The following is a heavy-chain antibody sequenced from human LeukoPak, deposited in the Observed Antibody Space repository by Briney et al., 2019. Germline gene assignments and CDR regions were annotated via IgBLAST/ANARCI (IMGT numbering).Heavy chain of an antibody. Sequence: ESLRLSCAASGFTVSSNYMSWVRQAPGKGLEWVSVIYSGGSTYYADSVKGRFTISRDNSKNTVYLQMSSLRAEDTAVYYCAKLLNDYGDYVFDSWGQGTLVTVSS. D-gene: IGHD4-17*01. V-gene: IGHV3-53*01. J-gene: IGHJ5*01. CDR1: GFTVSSNY. CDR2: IYSGGST. CDR3: AKLLNDYGDYVFDS.